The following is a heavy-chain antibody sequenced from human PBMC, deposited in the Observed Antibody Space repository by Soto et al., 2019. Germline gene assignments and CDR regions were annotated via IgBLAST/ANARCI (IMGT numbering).Heavy chain of an antibody. CDR2: IRSKANSYAT. CDR3: TIDFYGSGRNYMDV. V-gene: IGHV3-73*01. CDR1: GFTFSGSA. D-gene: IGHD3-10*01. Sequence: GGSLRLSCAASGFTFSGSAMHWVRQASGKGLEWVGRIRSKANSYATAYAASVKGRFTITRDDSKNTAYLQMNSLKTEDTAVYYCTIDFYGSGRNYMDVWGKGTTVTVSS. J-gene: IGHJ6*03.